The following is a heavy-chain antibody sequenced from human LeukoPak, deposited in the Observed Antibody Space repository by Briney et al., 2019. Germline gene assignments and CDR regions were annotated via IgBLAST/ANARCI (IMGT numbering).Heavy chain of an antibody. CDR3: ARASTYYDLSWFDP. J-gene: IGHJ5*02. CDR1: GFTFSSYS. V-gene: IGHV3-48*01. Sequence: GGSLRLSCAASGFTFSSYSMNWVRQAPGKGLEWISYISSFSGTIDYADSVKGRFTITRDNAKNSLYLQMNSLRAEDTAVYYCARASTYYDLSWFDPWGQGTLVTVSS. CDR2: ISSFSGTI. D-gene: IGHD3-3*01.